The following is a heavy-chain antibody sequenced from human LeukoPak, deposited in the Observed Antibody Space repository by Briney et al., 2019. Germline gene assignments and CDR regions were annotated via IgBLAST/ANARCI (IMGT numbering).Heavy chain of an antibody. J-gene: IGHJ3*02. Sequence: GGSLRLSCAASGFTFSSYGMHWVRQAPGKGLEWVAFIRYDGSNKYYADSVKGRFTISRDNSKNTLYLQMSSLRAEDTAVYYCARDSEYSSSFAFDIWGQGTMVTVSS. CDR2: IRYDGSNK. V-gene: IGHV3-30*02. D-gene: IGHD6-13*01. CDR3: ARDSEYSSSFAFDI. CDR1: GFTFSSYG.